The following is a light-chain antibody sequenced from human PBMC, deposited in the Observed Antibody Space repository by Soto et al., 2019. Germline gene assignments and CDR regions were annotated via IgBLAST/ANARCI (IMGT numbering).Light chain of an antibody. CDR2: WAS. V-gene: IGKV4-1*01. J-gene: IGKJ1*01. CDR1: QSVFSRFRNKNY. Sequence: DIVMTQSPDSLTLSLGXRATINCKSSQSVFSRFRNKNYLGWFQQKPGQTPRLFIYWASTRESGVSDRFSGSGSGTDFTLTIDSLQAEDVAVYYCQQYYTTPTWTFGQGTKVDIK. CDR3: QQYYTTPTWT.